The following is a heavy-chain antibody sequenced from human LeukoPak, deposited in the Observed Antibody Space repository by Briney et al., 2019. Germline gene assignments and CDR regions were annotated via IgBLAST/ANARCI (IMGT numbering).Heavy chain of an antibody. V-gene: IGHV1-69*05. CDR2: IIPIFGTA. CDR1: GGTFSSYA. Sequence: SVKVSCKASGGTFSSYAISWVRQAPGQGLEWMGGIIPIFGTANYAQKFQGRVTITTDESTSTAYMELSSLRSEDTAVYYCARSPIPTFGGGRNWSDPWGQGTLVTVSS. CDR3: ARSPIPTFGGGRNWSDP. J-gene: IGHJ5*02. D-gene: IGHD3-16*01.